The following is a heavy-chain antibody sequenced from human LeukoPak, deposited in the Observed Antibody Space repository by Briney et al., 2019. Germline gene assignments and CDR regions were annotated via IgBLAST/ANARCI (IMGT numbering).Heavy chain of an antibody. V-gene: IGHV1-18*01. J-gene: IGHJ6*03. Sequence: ASVKVSCKASGYTFTSDGISWVRQAPGQGLEWMGWISAYNGNTNYAQKLQGRVTMTTDTSTSTAYMELRSLSSHDTAVYYCPRVDPYYYYMDVWGKGTTVTVSS. CDR3: PRVDPYYYYMDV. CDR2: ISAYNGNT. CDR1: GYTFTSDG. D-gene: IGHD3/OR15-3a*01.